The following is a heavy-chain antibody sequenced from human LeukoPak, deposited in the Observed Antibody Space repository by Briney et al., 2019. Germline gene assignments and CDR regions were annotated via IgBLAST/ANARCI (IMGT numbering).Heavy chain of an antibody. D-gene: IGHD1-26*01. CDR3: AKDQGELRFDP. CDR2: INSSGGIA. J-gene: IGHJ5*02. V-gene: IGHV3-23*01. CDR1: GLTFSSYG. Sequence: GASLRLFCGTSGLTFSSYGMTWVRQAPGKGLEGVSSINSSGGIAYYADSVKGRFTISRDNSRNTLFLQMNSLRAEDTAIYYCAKDQGELRFDPWGQGTLVTVSS.